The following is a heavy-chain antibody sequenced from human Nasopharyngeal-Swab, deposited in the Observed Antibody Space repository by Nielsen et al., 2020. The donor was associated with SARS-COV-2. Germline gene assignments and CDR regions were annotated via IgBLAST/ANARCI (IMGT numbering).Heavy chain of an antibody. Sequence: GESLKISCAASGFTFSTYWMSWVRQAPGKGLEWVANIKEDGSEKDYVDSVKGRFTISRDNARNSLYLQMNSLRAEDTAVYYCARGLWFGESDWYFDLWGRGTLVTVSS. CDR2: IKEDGSEK. CDR3: ARGLWFGESDWYFDL. D-gene: IGHD3-10*01. CDR1: GFTFSTYW. J-gene: IGHJ2*01. V-gene: IGHV3-7*04.